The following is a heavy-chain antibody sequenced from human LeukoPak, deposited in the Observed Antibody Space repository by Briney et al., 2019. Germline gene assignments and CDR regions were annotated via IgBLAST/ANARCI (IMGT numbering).Heavy chain of an antibody. J-gene: IGHJ4*02. CDR1: GFTFSAYG. Sequence: GGSLRLSCAASGFTFSAYGMHWVRQAPGKGLEWVAFIRYDGSTKYFADSVKGRFTISRDNSKNTLYLQMNSLRDEDTAVYYCAKVAFVYDILTGYGDWGQGTLVTVSS. V-gene: IGHV3-30*02. D-gene: IGHD3-9*01. CDR2: IRYDGSTK. CDR3: AKVAFVYDILTGYGD.